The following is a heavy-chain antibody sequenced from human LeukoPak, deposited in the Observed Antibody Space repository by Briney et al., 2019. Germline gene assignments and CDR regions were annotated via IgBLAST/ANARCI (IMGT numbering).Heavy chain of an antibody. V-gene: IGHV1-69*13. CDR2: IIPIFGTA. J-gene: IGHJ4*02. CDR3: ASGPSGYCTNGVCYYFDY. Sequence: ASVKVSCKASVGTFSSYAISWVRQAPGQGLEWMGGIIPIFGTANDAQKFQGRVTITADESTSTAYMELSSLRSEDTAVYYCASGPSGYCTNGVCYYFDYWGQGTLVTVSS. D-gene: IGHD2-8*01. CDR1: VGTFSSYA.